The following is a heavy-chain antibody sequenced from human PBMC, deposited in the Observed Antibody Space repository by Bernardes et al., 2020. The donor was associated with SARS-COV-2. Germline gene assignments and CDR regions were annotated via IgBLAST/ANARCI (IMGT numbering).Heavy chain of an antibody. CDR2: ISGAGYYI. J-gene: IGHJ3*01. V-gene: IGHV3-21*01. CDR3: ARDVGGTDWRFGFDV. CDR1: GFTFSSYL. Sequence: GGSLRRSCEASGFTFSSYLFSWFRQAPGKGLEWVSSISGAGYYIYYGDSVRGRFTTSRDNTRKSVFLQMESLRADDTAVYYCARDVGGTDWRFGFDVWGPGTKVHVSS. D-gene: IGHD3-9*01.